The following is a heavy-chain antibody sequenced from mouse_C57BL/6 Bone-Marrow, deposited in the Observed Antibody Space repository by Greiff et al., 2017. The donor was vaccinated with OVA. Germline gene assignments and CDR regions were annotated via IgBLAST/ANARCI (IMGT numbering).Heavy chain of an antibody. CDR3: ARINYGYFDV. J-gene: IGHJ1*03. CDR1: GFTFSDYG. CDR2: ISSGSSTI. Sequence: EVQLVESGGGLVKPGGSLKLSCAASGFTFSDYGMHWVRQAPEKGLEWVAYISSGSSTIYYADTVKGRFTISRDNAKNTLFLQMTSLSSEDTAMYYCARINYGYFDVWGTGTTVTVSS. V-gene: IGHV5-17*01.